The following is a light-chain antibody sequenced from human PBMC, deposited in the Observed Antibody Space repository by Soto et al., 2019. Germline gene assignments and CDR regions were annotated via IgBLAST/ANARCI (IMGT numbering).Light chain of an antibody. Sequence: EIVLTQSPGTLSLSPGERATLSCRASQSVSSSYLAWYQQKPGQAPRLLLYGASSRATGIPDRFSGSGSGTDFTRTISRLEPEDFAVYYCQQYGSSPQTFGQGTKVEIK. V-gene: IGKV3-20*01. CDR2: GAS. CDR3: QQYGSSPQT. J-gene: IGKJ1*01. CDR1: QSVSSSY.